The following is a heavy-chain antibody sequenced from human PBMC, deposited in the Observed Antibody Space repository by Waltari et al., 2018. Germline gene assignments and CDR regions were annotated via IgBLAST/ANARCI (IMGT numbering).Heavy chain of an antibody. CDR1: GFNFDSYA. D-gene: IGHD3-16*01. J-gene: IGHJ5*02. V-gene: IGHV3-23*01. CDR3: TKSGSFFYDASAAIFDP. Sequence: EVQLLESGGGLVRPGGSLRLSCEASGFNFDSYAMSWVRQDSGKGLEWVAAVSGNGLRTYYADSVKGRFTISRDNSKNTVSLEMNSLRADDTAVYYCTKSGSFFYDASAAIFDPWGQGTRVTVSS. CDR2: VSGNGLRT.